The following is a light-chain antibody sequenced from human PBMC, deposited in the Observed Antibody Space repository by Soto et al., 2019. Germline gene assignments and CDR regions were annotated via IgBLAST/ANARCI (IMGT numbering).Light chain of an antibody. Sequence: IVLTQSPGTLSLSPGERATVSCRASETIGRAYFAWYQHRPGRTPRLVLSATSNRAAGIPDRFGGSGSGEDFTLTISGVEPEDFAVYYCHQYATSPFTFGQGTKVEI. CDR1: ETIGRAY. CDR2: ATS. J-gene: IGKJ2*01. CDR3: HQYATSPFT. V-gene: IGKV3-20*01.